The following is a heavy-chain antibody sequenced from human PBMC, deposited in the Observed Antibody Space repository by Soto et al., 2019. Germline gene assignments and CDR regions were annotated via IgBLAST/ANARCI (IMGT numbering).Heavy chain of an antibody. Sequence: EVQLLESGGGLLQPGGSLRLSCAASGFTFSFYAMSWVRQAPGKGLEWVSSITGSGDDTYYADSVKGRFSISRDNSKNTVYLQMSSLRADDTALYYCATTTVTRVYYYYGMDVWGQGTTVTVSS. CDR2: ITGSGDDT. J-gene: IGHJ6*02. CDR1: GFTFSFYA. D-gene: IGHD4-17*01. CDR3: ATTTVTRVYYYYGMDV. V-gene: IGHV3-23*01.